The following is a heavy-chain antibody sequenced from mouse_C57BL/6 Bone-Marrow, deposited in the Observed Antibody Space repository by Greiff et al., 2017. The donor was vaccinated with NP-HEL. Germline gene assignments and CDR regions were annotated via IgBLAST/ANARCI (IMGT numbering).Heavy chain of an antibody. D-gene: IGHD2-13*01. V-gene: IGHV14-4*01. CDR2: IDPENGDT. J-gene: IGHJ4*01. Sequence: EVQLQQSGAELVRPGASVKLSCTASGFNIKDDYMHWVKQRPEQGLEWIGWIDPENGDTEYASKFQGKATITADTSSNTAYLQLSSLTSEDTAVYYCTAQGNYRDYDWGQGTSVTVAS. CDR3: TAQGNYRDYD. CDR1: GFNIKDDY.